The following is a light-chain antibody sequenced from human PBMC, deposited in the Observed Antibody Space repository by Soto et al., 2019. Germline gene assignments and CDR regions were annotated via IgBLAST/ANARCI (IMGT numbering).Light chain of an antibody. CDR3: SSYAGSNNLV. CDR1: SSDVGAYKY. CDR2: EVS. J-gene: IGLJ1*01. Sequence: QSALTQPPSASGSPGQSVTISCTGTSSDVGAYKYVSWYQHHPGKAPKLIIYEVSQRPSGVPDRFSGSKSGNTASLTVSGLQAEDEAYYYCSSYAGSNNLVFGTGTKVTVL. V-gene: IGLV2-8*01.